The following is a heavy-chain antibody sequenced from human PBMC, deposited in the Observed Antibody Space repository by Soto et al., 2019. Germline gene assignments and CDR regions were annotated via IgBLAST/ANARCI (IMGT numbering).Heavy chain of an antibody. CDR1: EFTFSNYA. D-gene: IGHD2-15*01. Sequence: GGSLRLSCTASEFTFSNYAMSCVRQAPGKGLEWVSSISGSGGGTYYADSVKGRFTISRDNSNNTLYLQMNSLRAEDTAVYYCAKDQGDIIMVVAAADYWGQGTLVTVSS. CDR2: ISGSGGGT. V-gene: IGHV3-23*01. CDR3: AKDQGDIIMVVAAADY. J-gene: IGHJ4*02.